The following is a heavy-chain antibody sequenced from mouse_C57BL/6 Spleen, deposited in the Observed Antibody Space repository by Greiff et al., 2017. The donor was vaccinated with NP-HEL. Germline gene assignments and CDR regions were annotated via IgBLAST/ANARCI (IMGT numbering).Heavy chain of an antibody. V-gene: IGHV5-17*01. CDR3: ARGVTTVVSPGYFDV. J-gene: IGHJ1*03. D-gene: IGHD1-1*01. CDR1: GFTFSDYG. CDR2: IISGSSTI. Sequence: EVHLVESGGGLVKPGGSLKLSCAASGFTFSDYGMHWVRQAPEKGLEWVAYIISGSSTIYYADTVKGRFTISRDNAKNTLFLQMTSLRSEDTAMYYCARGVTTVVSPGYFDVWGTGTTVTVSS.